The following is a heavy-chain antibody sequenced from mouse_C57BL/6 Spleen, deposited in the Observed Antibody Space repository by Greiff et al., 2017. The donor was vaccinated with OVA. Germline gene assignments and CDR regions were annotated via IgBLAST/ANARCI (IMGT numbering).Heavy chain of an antibody. J-gene: IGHJ2*01. D-gene: IGHD1-1*01. V-gene: IGHV1-19*01. CDR3: ARRTVDY. Sequence: EVKLMESGPVLVKPGASVKMSCKASGYTFTDYYMNWVKQSHGKSLEWIGVINPYNGGTSYNQKFKGKATLTVDKSSSTAYMELNSLTSEDSAVYYCARRTVDYWGQGTTLTVSS. CDR1: GYTFTDYY. CDR2: INPYNGGT.